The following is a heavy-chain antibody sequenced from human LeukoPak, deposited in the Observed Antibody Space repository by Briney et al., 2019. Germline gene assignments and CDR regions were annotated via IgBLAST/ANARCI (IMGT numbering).Heavy chain of an antibody. CDR1: GFTFNSFS. V-gene: IGHV3-21*01. J-gene: IGHJ3*02. Sequence: SGGSLRLSCAASGFTFNSFSMNWVRQAPGKGLEWVSSISSSTIYTYYADSVKGRFTISGDNAKNSLYLQMSSLRAEDTAVYYCARDLFADVFDIRGQGTMVTVSS. CDR2: ISSSTIYT. CDR3: ARDLFADVFDI.